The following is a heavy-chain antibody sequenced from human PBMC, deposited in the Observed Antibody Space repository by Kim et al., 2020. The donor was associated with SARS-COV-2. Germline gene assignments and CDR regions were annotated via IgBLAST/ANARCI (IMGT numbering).Heavy chain of an antibody. D-gene: IGHD4-4*01. CDR1: GFTFSSYG. J-gene: IGHJ6*02. CDR3: AKTTTTVTETHYYYYGMDV. CDR2: ISYDGSNK. V-gene: IGHV3-30*18. Sequence: GGSLRLSCAASGFTFSSYGMHWVRQAPGKGLEWVAVISYDGSNKYYADSVKGRFTISRDNSKNTLYLQMNSLRAEDTAVYYCAKTTTTVTETHYYYYGMDVWGQGTTVTVSS.